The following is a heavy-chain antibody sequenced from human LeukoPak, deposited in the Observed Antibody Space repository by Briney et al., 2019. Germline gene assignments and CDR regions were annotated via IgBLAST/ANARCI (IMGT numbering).Heavy chain of an antibody. CDR2: IYYSGST. D-gene: IGHD4-23*01. J-gene: IGHJ4*02. Sequence: SETLSFTCTVSGGSISSYYWNWIRKPPGKGLEWIGNIYYSGSTNYNPSLKSRVTISIDTSKNQFSLDLKSVTAADTAVYYCARVYRNNGGNSDYLGFDYWGQGTLVTVSS. CDR1: GGSISSYY. CDR3: ARVYRNNGGNSDYLGFDY. V-gene: IGHV4-59*01.